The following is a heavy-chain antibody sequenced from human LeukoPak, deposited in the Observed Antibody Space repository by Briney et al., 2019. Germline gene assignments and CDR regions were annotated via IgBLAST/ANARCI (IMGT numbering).Heavy chain of an antibody. CDR3: ARDSGGDYVLDY. Sequence: GGSLRLSCAASGFTFSSYAMSWVRQAPGKGLEWVSAISGSGGSTYYADSVKGRFTISRDNSKNTLYLQMNSLRAEDTAVYYCARDSGGDYVLDYWGQGTLVTVSS. J-gene: IGHJ4*02. V-gene: IGHV3-23*01. CDR1: GFTFSSYA. D-gene: IGHD4-17*01. CDR2: ISGSGGST.